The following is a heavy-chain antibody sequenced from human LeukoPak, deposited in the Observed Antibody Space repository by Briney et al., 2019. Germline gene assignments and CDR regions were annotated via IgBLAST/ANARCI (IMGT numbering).Heavy chain of an antibody. Sequence: SETLSLTCTVSGGSISSYYWSWIRQPPGKGLEWIGYIFYRGSTNYNPSLKSRVTISIDTSKIRFSLKLNSVTAADTAVYYCARGYDYVWGSYRFWGQGTLVTVSS. D-gene: IGHD3-16*02. J-gene: IGHJ4*02. CDR2: IFYRGST. V-gene: IGHV4-59*01. CDR3: ARGYDYVWGSYRF. CDR1: GGSISSYY.